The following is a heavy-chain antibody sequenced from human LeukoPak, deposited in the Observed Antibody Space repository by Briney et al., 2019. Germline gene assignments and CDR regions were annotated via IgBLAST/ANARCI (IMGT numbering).Heavy chain of an antibody. D-gene: IGHD4-11*01. CDR3: ARGPDYSDYYYYMDV. Sequence: PGGSLRLSCAASGFTVSSNYMSWVRQAPGKGLEWVSVIYSGGSTYYADSVKGRFTISRDNSKNTLYLQMNSLRAEDTAVYYCARGPDYSDYYYYMDVWGKGTTVTVSS. CDR2: IYSGGST. V-gene: IGHV3-66*02. CDR1: GFTVSSNY. J-gene: IGHJ6*03.